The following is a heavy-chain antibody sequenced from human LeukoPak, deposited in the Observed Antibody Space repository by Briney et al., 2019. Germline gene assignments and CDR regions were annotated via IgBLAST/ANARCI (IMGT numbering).Heavy chain of an antibody. J-gene: IGHJ4*02. V-gene: IGHV3-7*01. D-gene: IGHD3-22*01. CDR3: AKMDYDSSTYYTR. Sequence: PGGSLRLSCETSGFSFSTYWMSWVRQPPGKGLEWVANIRQDGSEKYYVDSVKGRFTISRDIAKQSVFLQMNSLRAEDTAVYYCAKMDYDSSTYYTRWGQGTLVTVSS. CDR2: IRQDGSEK. CDR1: GFSFSTYW.